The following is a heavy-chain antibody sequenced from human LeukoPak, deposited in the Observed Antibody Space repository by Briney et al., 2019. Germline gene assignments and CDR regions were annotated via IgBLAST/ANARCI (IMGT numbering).Heavy chain of an antibody. D-gene: IGHD6-13*01. J-gene: IGHJ4*02. Sequence: GGSLRLSCATSGFTFSMSAMHWVRLAPGKGLDWVAVISFYGGNKFYADSVKGRFSISRDNSKNTLYLQMNSLGLDDTAVYFCARGRAGIAAAGFDYWGQGTLVTVSS. CDR3: ARGRAGIAAAGFDY. CDR2: ISFYGGNK. CDR1: GFTFSMSA. V-gene: IGHV3-30-3*01.